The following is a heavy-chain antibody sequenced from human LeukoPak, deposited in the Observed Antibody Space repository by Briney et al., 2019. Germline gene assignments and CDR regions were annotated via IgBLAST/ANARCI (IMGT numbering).Heavy chain of an antibody. CDR2: IGDSGGST. CDR3: AKDARRSSGWYFFDQ. V-gene: IGHV3-23*01. Sequence: GGSLRLSCAASGFTFSSYAMSWVRQAPGKGLEWVSVIGDSGGSTYYADSVKGRFTISRDNARNTLYLQMNSLRVEDTAVYYCAKDARRSSGWYFFDQWGQGTLVTVSS. J-gene: IGHJ4*02. D-gene: IGHD6-19*01. CDR1: GFTFSSYA.